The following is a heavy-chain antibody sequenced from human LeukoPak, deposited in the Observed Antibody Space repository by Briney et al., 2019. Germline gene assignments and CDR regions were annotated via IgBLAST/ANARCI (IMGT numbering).Heavy chain of an antibody. V-gene: IGHV4-39*07. CDR2: IFYSGST. Sequence: PSETLSLTCTVSGGSISTSSYYWGWVRQPPGKGLEWIGNIFYSGSTYYSPSLKSRVTISVDTSKNQFSLKLSSVTAADTAVYYCARGLGYCSGGSCYSDDVGTPCWGQGTLVTVSS. CDR3: ARGLGYCSGGSCYSDDVGTPC. CDR1: GGSISTSSYY. J-gene: IGHJ4*02. D-gene: IGHD2-15*01.